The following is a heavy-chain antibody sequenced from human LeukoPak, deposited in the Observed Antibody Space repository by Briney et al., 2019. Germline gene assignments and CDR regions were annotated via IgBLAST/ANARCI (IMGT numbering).Heavy chain of an antibody. CDR1: GHSISSGYY. CDR3: ARHRGDNSNPRYYFYYMDV. V-gene: IGHV4-38-2*01. Sequence: KPSETPSLTCSVSGHSISSGYYWGWIRQPPGQGLEWIGTMYHRGSTYYNPSLKSRVTMSGDTSKNHFSLKLSSVIAADAAVYYCARHRGDNSNPRYYFYYMDVWGKGTTVTVSS. CDR2: MYHRGST. D-gene: IGHD4-11*01. J-gene: IGHJ6*03.